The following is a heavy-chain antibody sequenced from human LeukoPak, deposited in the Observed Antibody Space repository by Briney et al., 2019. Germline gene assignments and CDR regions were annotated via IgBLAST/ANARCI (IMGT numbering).Heavy chain of an antibody. CDR1: GFTFSSYA. CDR2: IRDSGSST. CDR3: AKYGPQDSGSSHFDY. D-gene: IGHD1-26*01. V-gene: IGHV3-23*01. J-gene: IGHJ4*02. Sequence: GGALRLSCAASGFTFSSYAMSWVRQAPGKGLEWGSAIRDSGSSTHYADSVKGRFTTSRDNSKNTLFLQMNSLRAEDTAIYYCAKYGPQDSGSSHFDYWGQGALVTVSS.